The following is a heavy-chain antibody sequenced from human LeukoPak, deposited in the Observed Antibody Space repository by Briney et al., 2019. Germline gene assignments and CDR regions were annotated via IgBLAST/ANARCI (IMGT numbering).Heavy chain of an antibody. CDR3: ARALRMKHHHLGY. J-gene: IGHJ4*02. V-gene: IGHV1-8*03. CDR2: MNPNSGNT. Sequence: GASVKVSCKASGYTFTSYDINWVRQATGQGLEWVGWMNPNSGNTGYAQKFQGRVTITRNTSISTAYMELSSLKSEDTAVYYCARALRMKHHHLGYWGQGTLVTVSS. CDR1: GYTFTSYD. D-gene: IGHD1-14*01.